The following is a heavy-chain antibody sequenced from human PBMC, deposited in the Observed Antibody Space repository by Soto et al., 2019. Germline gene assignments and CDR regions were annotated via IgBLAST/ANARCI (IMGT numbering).Heavy chain of an antibody. CDR1: GFPFVTYG. CDR3: ATGFYSSSIDH. J-gene: IGHJ4*02. CDR2: TGYDGGEN. V-gene: IGHV3-33*01. Sequence: QVQLVESGGGVVQPGTSLRLSCAASGFPFVTYGMHWVRQHPATGLQWVAVTGYDGGENFYGDSVKGRFTISTDSSKNTLNLQMDSLTAEDTAVYYCATGFYSSSIDHWGQGTLVTVTS. D-gene: IGHD3-22*01.